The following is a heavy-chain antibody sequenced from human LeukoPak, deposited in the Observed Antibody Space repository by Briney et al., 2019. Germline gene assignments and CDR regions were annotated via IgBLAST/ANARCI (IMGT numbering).Heavy chain of an antibody. Sequence: PSETLSLTCAVYGGSFSGYYWSWIRQPPGKGLEWIGEINHSGSTNYNPSLKSRVTISVDTSKNQFSLKLSSVTAADTAVYYCARFLRFHYYYGMDVWGQGTTVTVSS. CDR3: ARFLRFHYYYGMDV. V-gene: IGHV4-34*01. J-gene: IGHJ6*02. CDR1: GGSFSGYY. D-gene: IGHD5-12*01. CDR2: INHSGST.